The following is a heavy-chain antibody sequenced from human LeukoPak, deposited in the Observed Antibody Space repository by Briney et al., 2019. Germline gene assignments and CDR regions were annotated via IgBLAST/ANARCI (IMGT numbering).Heavy chain of an antibody. CDR3: ARDDRDGSGIDY. V-gene: IGHV4-31*03. J-gene: IGHJ4*02. D-gene: IGHD3-10*01. CDR2: IYYSGST. CDR1: GGSISSGGYY. Sequence: SQTLSLTRTASGGSISSGGYYWSWIRQHPGKGLEWIGYIYYSGSTYYNPSPKSRVTISVDTSKNQFSLKLSSVTAADTAVYYCARDDRDGSGIDYWGQGTLVTVSS.